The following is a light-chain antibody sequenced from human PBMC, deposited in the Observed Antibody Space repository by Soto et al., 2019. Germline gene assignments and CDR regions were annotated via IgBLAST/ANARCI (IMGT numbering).Light chain of an antibody. CDR1: SGHSSYI. CDR2: LEGSGSY. CDR3: ETWDSKRV. Sequence: QPVLTQSSSASASLGSSVKLTCTLSSGHSSYIIAWHQQQPGKAPRYLMKLEGSGSYNKGSGVPDRFSGSSSRADRYLTISNLQFEDEADYYCETWDSKRVFGGGTKLTVL. J-gene: IGLJ3*02. V-gene: IGLV4-60*02.